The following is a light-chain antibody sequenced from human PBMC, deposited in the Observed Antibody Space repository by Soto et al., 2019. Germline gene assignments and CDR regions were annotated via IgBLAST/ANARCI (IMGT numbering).Light chain of an antibody. V-gene: IGLV2-23*01. Sequence: QSALTQPGSVSGSPGESITISCTGTSSDVGTYNLVSWYQQHPVKAPRLIIYEGNKRPSGVSNRFSASKSGNTASLTISGLRAEDEADYYCCSYTTTGTFVFGTGTKV. CDR1: SSDVGTYNL. J-gene: IGLJ1*01. CDR3: CSYTTTGTFV. CDR2: EGN.